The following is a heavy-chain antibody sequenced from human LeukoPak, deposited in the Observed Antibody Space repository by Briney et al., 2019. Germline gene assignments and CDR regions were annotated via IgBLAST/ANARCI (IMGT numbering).Heavy chain of an antibody. Sequence: PGGSLRLSCTASGFTFGDYAMSWFRQAPGRGLEWVGFIRSKAYGWTTEYAASVKGRFTISRDDSKSIAYLQMNSLKTEDTAVYYCTRLYDDYVWWSYRSKHANFDHWGQGTLVTVSS. J-gene: IGHJ4*02. CDR3: TRLYDDYVWWSYRSKHANFDH. V-gene: IGHV3-49*03. CDR1: GFTFGDYA. CDR2: IRSKAYGWTT. D-gene: IGHD3-16*02.